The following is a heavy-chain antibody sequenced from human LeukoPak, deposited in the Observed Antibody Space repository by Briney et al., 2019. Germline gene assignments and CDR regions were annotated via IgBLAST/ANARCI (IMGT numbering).Heavy chain of an antibody. CDR3: ARDPYSSGWYSGSGYFQH. D-gene: IGHD6-19*01. Sequence: PGGSLRLSCAASGFTFSSYAMHWVRQAPGKGLEWVAVISYDGSNKYYADSVKGRFTISRDNSKNTLYLQMNSLRAEDTAVYYCARDPYSSGWYSGSGYFQHWGQGTLVTVSS. J-gene: IGHJ1*01. CDR1: GFTFSSYA. CDR2: ISYDGSNK. V-gene: IGHV3-30*04.